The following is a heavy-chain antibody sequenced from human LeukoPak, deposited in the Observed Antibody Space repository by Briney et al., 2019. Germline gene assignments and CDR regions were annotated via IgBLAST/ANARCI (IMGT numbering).Heavy chain of an antibody. V-gene: IGHV4-34*01. CDR3: ARGRAGSFDAFDI. J-gene: IGHJ3*02. Sequence: SETLSLTCAVYGGSFSGYYWSWIRQPPGKGLEWIGEINHSGSTNYNPSLKSRVTISVDTSKYQCSLKLSSVTAADTAVYYCARGRAGSFDAFDIWGQGTMVTVSS. CDR2: INHSGST. CDR1: GGSFSGYY.